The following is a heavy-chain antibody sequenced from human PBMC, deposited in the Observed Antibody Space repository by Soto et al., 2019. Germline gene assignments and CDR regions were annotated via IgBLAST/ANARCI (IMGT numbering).Heavy chain of an antibody. Sequence: GASVKVSCKASGYTFTGYYMHWVRQAPGQGLEWMGWINPNSGGTNYAQKFQGWVTMTRDTSISTAYMELSRLGSDDTAVYYCARGHNYYYGMDVWGQGTTVTVSS. CDR1: GYTFTGYY. J-gene: IGHJ6*02. CDR2: INPNSGGT. V-gene: IGHV1-2*04. CDR3: ARGHNYYYGMDV.